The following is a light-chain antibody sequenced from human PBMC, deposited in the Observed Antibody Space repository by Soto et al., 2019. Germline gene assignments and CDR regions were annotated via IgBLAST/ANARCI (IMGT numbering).Light chain of an antibody. V-gene: IGLV1-47*02. Sequence: QSVLTQPPSASGTPGQRVTISSSGSSSNIGRNPVYWYQQVPGTAPKLLFYTNDQRPSGVPDRFSGSKSGTSASLAISGLRYEDEADYYCAAWDDSLSGPVFGGGTKLTVL. J-gene: IGLJ3*02. CDR3: AAWDDSLSGPV. CDR2: TND. CDR1: SSNIGRNP.